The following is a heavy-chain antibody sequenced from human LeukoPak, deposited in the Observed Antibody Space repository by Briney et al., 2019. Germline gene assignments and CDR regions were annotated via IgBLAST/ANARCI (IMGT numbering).Heavy chain of an antibody. CDR2: ISISSTYR. Sequence: GGSLRLNCAASGFTFGTYSMIWVRQAPGKGLVGVSSISISSTYRYYADSVKGRFTMSRDNAKNSLFLQMNSLRAEDTAVYYCARDQPDTAFDYWGQGTLVTVSS. D-gene: IGHD5-18*01. CDR1: GFTFGTYS. V-gene: IGHV3-21*01. J-gene: IGHJ4*02. CDR3: ARDQPDTAFDY.